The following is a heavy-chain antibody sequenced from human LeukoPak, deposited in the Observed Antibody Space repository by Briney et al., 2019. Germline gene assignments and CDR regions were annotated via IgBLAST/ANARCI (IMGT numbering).Heavy chain of an antibody. J-gene: IGHJ6*03. D-gene: IGHD2-2*01. Sequence: SETLSLTCTVSGGSISSGSYYWSWIRQPAGKGLEWIGRIYTSGSTNYNPSLKSRVTISVDTSKNQFSLKLSSVTAADTAVYHCARSDYCSSTSCERYYYYYMDVWGKGTTVTVSS. CDR2: IYTSGST. V-gene: IGHV4-61*02. CDR3: ARSDYCSSTSCERYYYYYMDV. CDR1: GGSISSGSYY.